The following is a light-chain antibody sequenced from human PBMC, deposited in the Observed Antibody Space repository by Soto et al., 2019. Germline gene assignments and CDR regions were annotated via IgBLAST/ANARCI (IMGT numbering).Light chain of an antibody. CDR3: RSNTSSATYV. V-gene: IGLV2-14*03. Sequence: QSALAQPASVSGSPGQSIAISCAGSSSDVGGYDYVSWYQQHPDKAPKLILYDVTNRPPGISFRLSGSKSGNTASLTISELQPDDEAGSYCRSNTSSATYVFGTGTKLTVL. CDR2: DVT. J-gene: IGLJ1*01. CDR1: SSDVGGYDY.